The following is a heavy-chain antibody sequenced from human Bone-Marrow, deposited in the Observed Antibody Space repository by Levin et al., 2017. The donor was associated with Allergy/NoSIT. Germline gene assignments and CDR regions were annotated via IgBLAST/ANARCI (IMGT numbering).Heavy chain of an antibody. D-gene: IGHD3-10*01. J-gene: IGHJ4*02. CDR1: GFTFSNYG. CDR2: IWYDGSNK. V-gene: IGHV3-33*01. CDR3: ARDAFITMVRGYLDY. Sequence: SCAASGFTFSNYGMHWVRQAPGKGLEWVAVIWYDGSNKNYSESVKVRFTISRDNSRNTLYLQMNSLRAEDAALYYCARDAFITMVRGYLDYWGQGALVTVSS.